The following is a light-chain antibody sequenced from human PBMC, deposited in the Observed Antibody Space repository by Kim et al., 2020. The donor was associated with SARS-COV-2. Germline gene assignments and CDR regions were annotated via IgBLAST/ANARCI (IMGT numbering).Light chain of an antibody. CDR1: QSISSSN. V-gene: IGKV3-20*01. J-gene: IGKJ4*01. CDR3: QQYRSSLLT. Sequence: EDVLTQSPGTLSLSPGERATLSCRASQSISSSNLAWYQQKPGQAPRLLIYGASNRATGIPDRFSGSGSGTDFTLTINRLEPEDLAVYYCQQYRSSLLTFGGGTKVDIK. CDR2: GAS.